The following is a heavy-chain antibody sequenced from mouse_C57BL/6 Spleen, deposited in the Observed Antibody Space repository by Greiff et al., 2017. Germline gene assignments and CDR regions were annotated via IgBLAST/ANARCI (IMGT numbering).Heavy chain of an antibody. V-gene: IGHV5-16*01. CDR3: EREGGGYSNYWYFDV. J-gene: IGHJ1*03. CDR1: GFTFSDYY. D-gene: IGHD2-5*01. CDR2: INSDGSST. Sequence: EVKLVESEGGLVQPGSSMKLSCTASGFTFSDYYMAWVRQVPEKGLEWVANINSDGSSTYYLDSLKSRFIISRDNAKNILYLQKSSLRSEDTATYYCEREGGGYSNYWYFDVWGTGTTVTVSS.